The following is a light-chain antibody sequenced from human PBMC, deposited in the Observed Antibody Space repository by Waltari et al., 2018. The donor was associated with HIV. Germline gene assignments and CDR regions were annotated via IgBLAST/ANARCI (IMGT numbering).Light chain of an antibody. V-gene: IGLV1-40*01. CDR1: SPNMWPNYD. J-gene: IGLJ3*02. CDR2: GNI. CDR3: QSYDTRSSGFLV. Sequence: QTVLTQPPSRYGAPGPTVTISCTGRSPNMWPNYDVHWSQQLPGRAPKVLVYGNIYRPPGVPDRFSGAKSGTSASLAITGLQADDEGYYYCQSYDTRSSGFLVFGGGTKVTVL.